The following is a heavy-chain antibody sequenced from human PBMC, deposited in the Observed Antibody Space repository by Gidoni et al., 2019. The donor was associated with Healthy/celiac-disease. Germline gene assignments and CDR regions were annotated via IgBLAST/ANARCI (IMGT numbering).Heavy chain of an antibody. J-gene: IGHJ4*02. CDR2: INPIGGSS. V-gene: IGHV1-46*01. Sequence: QVQLVQSGAEGEKPGAAVKVSCKASGYTVTSYYMHWVRQAPGQGLEWMGIINPIGGSSSYAQKFQGRVSMARDTTTSTVYMELSSLRSEDTDVYYCARAYTRVYKLVCDWGQGTLVTVSS. CDR1: GYTVTSYY. CDR3: ARAYTRVYKLVCD. D-gene: IGHD6-13*01.